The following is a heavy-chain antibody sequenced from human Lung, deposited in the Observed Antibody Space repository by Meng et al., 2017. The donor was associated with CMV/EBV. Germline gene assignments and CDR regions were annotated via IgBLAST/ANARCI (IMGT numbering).Heavy chain of an antibody. J-gene: IGHJ6*02. Sequence: SETLSLTCAISGDSVSSNSAAWNWIRQSPSRGLEWLGRTCYRSKWYDDYAMAVKSRITINPDTSKNQFSLQLNSVTPEDTAVYYCARDYYDSGAYYYTEEYYHGLDVWGQGTTVTVSS. CDR1: GDSVSSNSAA. D-gene: IGHD3-22*01. CDR3: ARDYYDSGAYYYTEEYYHGLDV. V-gene: IGHV6-1*01. CDR2: TCYRSKWYD.